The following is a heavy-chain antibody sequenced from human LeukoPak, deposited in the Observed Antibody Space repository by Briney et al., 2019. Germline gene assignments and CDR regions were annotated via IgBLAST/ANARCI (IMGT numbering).Heavy chain of an antibody. CDR2: IIPIFGTA. V-gene: IGHV1-69*13. D-gene: IGHD3-22*01. J-gene: IGHJ4*02. CDR3: ASPPKYYYDSSVYYFDY. Sequence: SVKVSCKASGGTFSSYAISWVRQAPGQGLEWMGGIIPIFGTANYAQKFQGRVTITADESTSTAYMELSSLRSEDTAVYYRASPPKYYYDSSVYYFDYWGQGTLVTVSS. CDR1: GGTFSSYA.